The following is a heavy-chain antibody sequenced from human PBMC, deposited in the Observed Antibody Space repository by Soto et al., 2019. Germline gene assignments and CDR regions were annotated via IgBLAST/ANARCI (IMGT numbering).Heavy chain of an antibody. CDR1: GGSVSNGDYY. V-gene: IGHV4-30-4*01. CDR2: MHYSGST. Sequence: QVQLQESGPGLVKPSQTLSLTCTVSGGSVSNGDYYWSWIRQPPGKGLEWIGNMHYSGSTGYNPSLKSRVTMSVDTATNQFSLKLSSVTPAATAVYYCARDSGSGSFWGQGTLVTVSS. J-gene: IGHJ1*01. D-gene: IGHD1-26*01. CDR3: ARDSGSGSF.